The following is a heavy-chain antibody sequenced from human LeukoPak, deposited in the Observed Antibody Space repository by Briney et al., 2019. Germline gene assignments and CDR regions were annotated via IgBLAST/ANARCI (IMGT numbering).Heavy chain of an antibody. Sequence: ASVKVSCKASGYTFTSYGISWVRQAPGQGLEWMGWISAYNGNTNYAQKLQGRVTMTTDTSTSTAYMELRSLRSDDTAVYYCARDISSSWDYYYYYMDVWGKGTTVTISS. CDR1: GYTFTSYG. J-gene: IGHJ6*03. CDR2: ISAYNGNT. D-gene: IGHD6-13*01. V-gene: IGHV1-18*01. CDR3: ARDISSSWDYYYYYMDV.